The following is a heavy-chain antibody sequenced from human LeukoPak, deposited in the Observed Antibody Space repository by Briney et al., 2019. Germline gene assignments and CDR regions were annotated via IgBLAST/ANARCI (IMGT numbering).Heavy chain of an antibody. CDR1: GGSISSYY. J-gene: IGHJ4*02. D-gene: IGHD4-17*01. V-gene: IGHV4-59*01. CDR2: IYYSGST. Sequence: SETLSLTCTVSGGSISSYYWSWIRQPPGKGLEWIGYIYYSGSTNYNPSLKSRVTISVDTSKNQFSLKLSSVTAADTAVYYCAGYGHYGGYYFDSWGQGTLVTVSS. CDR3: AGYGHYGGYYFDS.